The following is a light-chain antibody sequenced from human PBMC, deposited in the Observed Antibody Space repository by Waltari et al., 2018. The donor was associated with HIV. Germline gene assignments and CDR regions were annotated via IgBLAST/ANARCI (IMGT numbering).Light chain of an antibody. CDR1: NIGTKS. Sequence: SYVLTQPPSVSVAPGQTARITCGGNNIGTKSVHWYQHKPGQAPVLVIHDDGDRPSGIPERFSGSHSGNTATLTISRVEAGDEADYYCQVWDSSSDHYVFGSGSKVTV. CDR2: DDG. J-gene: IGLJ1*01. V-gene: IGLV3-21*02. CDR3: QVWDSSSDHYV.